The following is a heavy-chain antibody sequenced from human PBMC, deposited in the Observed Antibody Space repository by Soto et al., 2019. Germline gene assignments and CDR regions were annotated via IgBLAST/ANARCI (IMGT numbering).Heavy chain of an antibody. CDR1: GGSSSSRGYY. V-gene: IGHV4-39*01. CDR3: ATSNWFDP. J-gene: IGHJ5*02. Sequence: QLQLQESGPGLVKPSETLSLTCTVSGGSSSSRGYYWGWIRQPPGKGLEGIGTIYYSGSTYYNPSLNSRVNISVDPSKNKFSLKPSSVTAADTAVYYCATSNWFDPWGQGTLVTVSS. CDR2: IYYSGST.